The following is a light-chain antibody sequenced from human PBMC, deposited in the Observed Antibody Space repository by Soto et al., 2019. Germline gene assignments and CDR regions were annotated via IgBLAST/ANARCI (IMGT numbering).Light chain of an antibody. CDR1: SSDVGGYNY. V-gene: IGLV2-8*01. J-gene: IGLJ1*01. CDR3: SSYAGSNYV. Sequence: QSVLTQPASVSGSPGQSIAISCTGTSSDVGGYNYVSWYQQHPGKAPKLMIYEVSKRPSGVPDRFSGSKSGNTASLTVSGLQAEDEADYYCSSYAGSNYVFGTGTKVTVL. CDR2: EVS.